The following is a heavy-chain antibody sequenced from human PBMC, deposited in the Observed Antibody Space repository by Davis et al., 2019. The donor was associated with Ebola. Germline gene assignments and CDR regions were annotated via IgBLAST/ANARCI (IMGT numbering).Heavy chain of an antibody. CDR1: GYTFTSYG. CDR3: ATGGSTSEL. Sequence: SVKVSCKASGYTFTSYGISWVRQAPGQGLEWIGRIIPILGIANYAQKFQGRVTITADKSTSTAYMELSSLRSEDTAVYYCATGGSTSELWGQGTLVTVSS. J-gene: IGHJ4*02. V-gene: IGHV1-69*04. D-gene: IGHD2-2*01. CDR2: IIPILGIA.